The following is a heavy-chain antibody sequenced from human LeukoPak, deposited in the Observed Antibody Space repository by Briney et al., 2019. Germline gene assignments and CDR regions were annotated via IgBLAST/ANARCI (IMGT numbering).Heavy chain of an antibody. CDR3: ARGRARSTIFGVVIGYQFDY. Sequence: ASVKVSFKSSGYTFTIYDINWVRQAPGQGLEWMGWMNPNSGNTGYAQKFQGRVTMTRNTSISTAYMELSSPRSEDTAVYYCARGRARSTIFGVVIGYQFDYWGQGTLLTVSS. CDR2: MNPNSGNT. D-gene: IGHD3-3*01. J-gene: IGHJ4*02. CDR1: GYTFTIYD. V-gene: IGHV1-8*01.